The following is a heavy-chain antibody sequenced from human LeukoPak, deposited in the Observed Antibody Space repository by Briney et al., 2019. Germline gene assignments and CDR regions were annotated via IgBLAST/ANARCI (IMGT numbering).Heavy chain of an antibody. J-gene: IGHJ2*01. CDR3: ARVQGIFDL. V-gene: IGHV1-2*06. CDR2: INPNSGGT. Sequence: GASVKVSCKASGYTFTSYDINWVRQATGQGLEWMGRINPNSGGTNYAQKFQGRVTMTRDTSISTAYMELSRLRSDDTAVYYCARVQGIFDLWGRGTLVTVSS. D-gene: IGHD2-21*01. CDR1: GYTFTSYD.